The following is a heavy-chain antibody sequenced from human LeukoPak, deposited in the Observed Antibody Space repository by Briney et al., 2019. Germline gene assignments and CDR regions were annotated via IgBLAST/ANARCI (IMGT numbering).Heavy chain of an antibody. CDR2: INTDGRTT. J-gene: IGHJ5*02. D-gene: IGHD6-19*01. V-gene: IGHV3-74*01. Sequence: GGSLKLSCAASGFPFNNYWIHWVRQAPGKGLMWVSSINTDGRTTRYAASVQGRFTISRDNAKNTLSLQMNSLRDDDTAVYYCARAGASGWYAAGGFDPWGQGTLVTVSS. CDR3: ARAGASGWYAAGGFDP. CDR1: GFPFNNYW.